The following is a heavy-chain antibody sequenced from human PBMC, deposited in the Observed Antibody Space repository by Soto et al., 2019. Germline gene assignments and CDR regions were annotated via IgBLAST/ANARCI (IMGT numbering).Heavy chain of an antibody. CDR1: RLTFRTYG. J-gene: IGHJ1*01. CDR2: ISSDGSNR. Sequence: QVQLVESGGGVVQPGRSLRLSCAASRLTFRTYGMHWVRQAPGKGLEWVAVISSDGSNRYYGGSVRGRLTISRDNYRDTLYIQINSLRAEDTAVYYCATAVAGTEGYFQHWGQGTLLTVSS. V-gene: IGHV3-33*01. D-gene: IGHD6-19*01. CDR3: ATAVAGTEGYFQH.